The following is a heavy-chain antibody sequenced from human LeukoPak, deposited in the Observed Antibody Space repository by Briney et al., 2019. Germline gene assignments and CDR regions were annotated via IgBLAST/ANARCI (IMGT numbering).Heavy chain of an antibody. D-gene: IGHD2-2*01. CDR2: INHSGST. CDR1: GGSFSGYY. Sequence: SETLSLTCAVYGGSFSGYYWSWIRQPPGKGLEWIGEINHSGSTNYNPSLKSRVTISVDTSQNQFSLKLSSVTAADTAVYYCAKDGRYCSSTSCYPYYYYYGMDVWGQGTTVTVSS. CDR3: AKDGRYCSSTSCYPYYYYYGMDV. V-gene: IGHV4-34*01. J-gene: IGHJ6*02.